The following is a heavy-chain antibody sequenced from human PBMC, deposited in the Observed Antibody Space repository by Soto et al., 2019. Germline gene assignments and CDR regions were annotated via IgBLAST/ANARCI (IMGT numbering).Heavy chain of an antibody. V-gene: IGHV3-74*01. CDR3: ARDNWNSY. CDR2: IHNDGSTT. CDR1: GFTFSSYW. J-gene: IGHJ4*01. Sequence: EVQLVEPGGGLVQPGGSVRLSCAASGFTFSSYWMHWVRQAPGKGLMWVSRIHNDGSTTRYADSVKGRFTISRDNAKNTLYLQMSILRVEDTAVYYCARDNWNSYWGQGTLVTVSS. D-gene: IGHD1-7*01.